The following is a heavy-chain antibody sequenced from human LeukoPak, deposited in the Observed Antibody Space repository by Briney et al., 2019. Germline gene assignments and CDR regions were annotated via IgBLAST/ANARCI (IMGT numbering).Heavy chain of an antibody. J-gene: IGHJ6*02. V-gene: IGHV1-18*01. CDR2: IRTHNDDT. CDR3: AREIAAAGPYHYFGMDV. Sequence: ASVKVSCRASDYTFTSYGISWVRQAPGQGLEWMGWIRTHNDDTSYAQKFQGRVTMTTDTSTSTAYMELRSLRSDDTAVYFCAREIAAAGPYHYFGMDVWGQGTTVIVYS. CDR1: DYTFTSYG. D-gene: IGHD6-13*01.